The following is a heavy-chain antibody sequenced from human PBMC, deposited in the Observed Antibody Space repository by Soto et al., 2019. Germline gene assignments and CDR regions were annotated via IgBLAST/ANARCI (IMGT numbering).Heavy chain of an antibody. CDR1: GGSISSGGYY. Sequence: KPSATLSLTCTVSGGSISSGGYYWSWIRQHPGKGLEWIGNIYYTGSTHYDPSLKSRITISLDTSKNQISLKLSSVTAADTAVYYCASSPVTGIYYAMDVWGQGTTVTVSS. J-gene: IGHJ6*02. D-gene: IGHD6-19*01. V-gene: IGHV4-31*03. CDR2: IYYTGST. CDR3: ASSPVTGIYYAMDV.